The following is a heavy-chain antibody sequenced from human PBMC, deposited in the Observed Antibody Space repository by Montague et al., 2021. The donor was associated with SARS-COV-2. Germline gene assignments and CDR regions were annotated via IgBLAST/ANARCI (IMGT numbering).Heavy chain of an antibody. D-gene: IGHD4-17*01. V-gene: IGHV6-1*01. CDR2: TNYRSKWTS. CDR1: GDSVWSNTAA. J-gene: IGHJ4*02. CDR3: VRDTGSAQAGFDA. Sequence: CAISGDSVWSNTAAWNWIRQAPSGGLERLGRTNYRSKWTSDYATSVEGRISIDPDTSKNQFFLHLRSVTPEATGVYYCVRDTGSAQAGFDAWGQGTLVTVSS.